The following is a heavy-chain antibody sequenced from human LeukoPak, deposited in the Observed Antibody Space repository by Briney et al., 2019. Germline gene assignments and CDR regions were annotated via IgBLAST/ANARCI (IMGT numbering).Heavy chain of an antibody. V-gene: IGHV3-7*01. D-gene: IGHD3-9*01. Sequence: GGSLRLSCAASGFTFSSYWMSWVRQAPGKGLEWVANIKQDGSEKYYVDSVKGRFTISRDNAKNSLYLQMNSLRAEGTAVYYCTVPLYFAYAFDIWGQGTMATVSS. J-gene: IGHJ3*02. CDR2: IKQDGSEK. CDR3: TVPLYFAYAFDI. CDR1: GFTFSSYW.